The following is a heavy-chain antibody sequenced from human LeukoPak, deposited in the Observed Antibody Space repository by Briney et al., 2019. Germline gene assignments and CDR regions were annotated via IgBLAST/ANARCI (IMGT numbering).Heavy chain of an antibody. J-gene: IGHJ6*02. CDR2: INPNSGGT. CDR3: ARGHGSGSYYNPYLTHYYYYGMDV. Sequence: GASVKVSCKASGYTFTGYYMHWVRQAPGQGLEWMGRINPNSGGTNYAQKFQGWVTMTRDKSISTAYMELSRPRSDDTAVYYCARGHGSGSYYNPYLTHYYYYGMDVWGQGTTVTVSS. D-gene: IGHD3-10*01. CDR1: GYTFTGYY. V-gene: IGHV1-2*04.